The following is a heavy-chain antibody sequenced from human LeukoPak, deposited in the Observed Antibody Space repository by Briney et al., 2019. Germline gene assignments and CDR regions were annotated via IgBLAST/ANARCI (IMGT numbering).Heavy chain of an antibody. CDR2: ISGSGGST. CDR1: GFTFSSYA. Sequence: GGSLRLSCAASGFTFSSYAMSWVRQAPGKGLEWLSAISGSGGSTYYADSVKGRFTISRDNSKNTLYLQMNSLRAEDTAVYYCAKDSDVGVGGDFQHWGQGTLVTVSS. CDR3: AKDSDVGVGGDFQH. D-gene: IGHD1-26*01. J-gene: IGHJ1*01. V-gene: IGHV3-23*01.